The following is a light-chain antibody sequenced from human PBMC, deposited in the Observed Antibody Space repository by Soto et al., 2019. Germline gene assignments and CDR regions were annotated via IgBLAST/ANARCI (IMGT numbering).Light chain of an antibody. Sequence: IVLTQSPATLSLSPGERATLSRRATQSISSYLAWYQQKPGQAPRLLIYDASNRATGIPARFSGSGSGTDFTLTISSLEPEDFAVYYCQQRSNWLTFGQGTKVDIK. J-gene: IGKJ1*01. CDR1: QSISSY. CDR2: DAS. V-gene: IGKV3-11*01. CDR3: QQRSNWLT.